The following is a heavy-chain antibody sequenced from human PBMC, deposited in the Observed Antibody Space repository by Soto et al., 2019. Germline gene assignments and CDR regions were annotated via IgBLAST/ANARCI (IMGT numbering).Heavy chain of an antibody. CDR2: ISPYNGHT. CDR3: ARDLTIVQATHPRLENYGMDV. D-gene: IGHD1-26*01. CDR1: GYSFTRYG. Sequence: QVQLVQSAGEVKKPGASVKVSCKASGYSFTRYGISWVRRAPGQGLEWMGWISPYNGHTQFVERFQGRVTMTTDTSTKTAYMELRNLRSDDTAHYYCARDLTIVQATHPRLENYGMDVWGQGTTVIVSS. J-gene: IGHJ6*02. V-gene: IGHV1-18*01.